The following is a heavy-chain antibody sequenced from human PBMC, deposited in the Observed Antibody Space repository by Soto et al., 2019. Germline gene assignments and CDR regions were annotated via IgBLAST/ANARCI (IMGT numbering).Heavy chain of an antibody. Sequence: GGSLRLSCAASGLTFSTYAMSWVRQAPGKGPEWVSSITESGGRAYYADSVKGRFTVSRDNSKNMLYLEMNSLRAEDTAVYYCAKDSSGLARKWYFDHWGQGTLVTVSS. J-gene: IGHJ4*02. V-gene: IGHV3-23*01. CDR2: ITESGGRA. D-gene: IGHD1-26*01. CDR1: GLTFSTYA. CDR3: AKDSSGLARKWYFDH.